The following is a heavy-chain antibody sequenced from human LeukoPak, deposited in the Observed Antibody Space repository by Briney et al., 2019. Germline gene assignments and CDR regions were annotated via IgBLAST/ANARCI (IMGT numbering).Heavy chain of an antibody. D-gene: IGHD1-7*01. V-gene: IGHV4-4*09. CDR3: AILRVSGNYLYYFDC. J-gene: IGHJ4*02. CDR2: ILTSGTT. CDR1: NGSISSYH. Sequence: SETLSLSCTVSNGSISSYHWSWVRQPPGKGLEWIGYILTSGTTNYNPSLKSRLTISVDTSKNQFTLKLNSVTAADTAVYYCAILRVSGNYLYYFDCWGQGTLVTVSS.